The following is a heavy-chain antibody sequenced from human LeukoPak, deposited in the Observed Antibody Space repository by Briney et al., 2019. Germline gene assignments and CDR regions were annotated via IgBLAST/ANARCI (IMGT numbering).Heavy chain of an antibody. CDR2: ISSSSSYI. CDR1: GFTLSNYE. Sequence: PGGSLRLSCADSGFTLSNYEMNWVRQAPGKGLEWVSSISSSSSYIYYADSVKGRFTISRDNAKNSLYLQMNSLRAEDTAVYYCARGWFGEQAFDIWGQGTMVTVSS. J-gene: IGHJ3*02. CDR3: ARGWFGEQAFDI. D-gene: IGHD3-10*01. V-gene: IGHV3-21*01.